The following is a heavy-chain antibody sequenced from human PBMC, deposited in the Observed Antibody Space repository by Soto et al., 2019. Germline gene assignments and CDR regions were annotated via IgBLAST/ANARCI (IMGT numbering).Heavy chain of an antibody. CDR3: ARDAVYYGSGSYSYYMDV. CDR2: IKQDGSEK. CDR1: GFTFSSYW. Sequence: GGSLRLSCAASGFTFSSYWMSWVRQAPGKGLEWVANIKQDGSEKYYVDSVKGRFTISRDNAKNSLYLQMNSLRAEDTAVYYCARDAVYYGSGSYSYYMDVWGKGTTVTVSS. D-gene: IGHD3-10*01. V-gene: IGHV3-7*01. J-gene: IGHJ6*03.